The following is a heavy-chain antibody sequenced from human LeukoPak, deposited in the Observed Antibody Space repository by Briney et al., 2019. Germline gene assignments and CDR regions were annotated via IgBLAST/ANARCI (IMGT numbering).Heavy chain of an antibody. Sequence: PGGSLRLSYAASGFTFSSYAMHWVRQAPGKGLEWVAVISYDGSNKYYADSVKGRFTISRDNSKNTLYLQMNSLRAEDTAVYYCANLLVGATEEIDYWGQGTLVTVSS. V-gene: IGHV3-30-3*01. CDR1: GFTFSSYA. CDR2: ISYDGSNK. J-gene: IGHJ4*02. D-gene: IGHD1-26*01. CDR3: ANLLVGATEEIDY.